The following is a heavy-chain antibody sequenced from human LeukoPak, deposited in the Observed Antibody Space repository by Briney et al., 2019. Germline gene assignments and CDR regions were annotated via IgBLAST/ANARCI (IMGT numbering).Heavy chain of an antibody. CDR1: GFTFSSSW. D-gene: IGHD2/OR15-2a*01. V-gene: IGHV3-74*01. Sequence: GGSLRLSCAASGFTFSSSWMHWVSQTPGQGLVWVSYIKPDGSSASYADSVKGRFTISRDNAKNTLDLQMNSLRAEDTAVYYCARGGSPFSWGQGTLVTVSS. CDR3: ARGGSPFS. CDR2: IKPDGSSA. J-gene: IGHJ5*02.